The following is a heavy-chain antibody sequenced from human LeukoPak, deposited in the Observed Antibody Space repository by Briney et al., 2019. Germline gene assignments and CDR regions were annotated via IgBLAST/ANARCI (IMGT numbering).Heavy chain of an antibody. D-gene: IGHD6-13*01. J-gene: IGHJ6*03. Sequence: GGSLRLSCAASGFTFSSYWMSWVRRAPGKGLEWEANIKQDGSEKYYVDSVKGRFTISRDNAKNSLYLQMNSLRAEDTAVYYCAGVSAGIAELVGNYMDVWGKGTTVTVSS. CDR3: AGVSAGIAELVGNYMDV. V-gene: IGHV3-7*01. CDR2: IKQDGSEK. CDR1: GFTFSSYW.